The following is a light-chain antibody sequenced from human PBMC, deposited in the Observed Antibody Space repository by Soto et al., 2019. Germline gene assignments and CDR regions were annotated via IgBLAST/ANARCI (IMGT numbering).Light chain of an antibody. V-gene: IGKV1-5*01. CDR1: QSVSNW. CDR2: DVS. Sequence: DIQMTQSPSTLSASVGERVTITCRASQSVSNWLAWYQHKLGKAPKLLISDVSSLESGVPSRFSGSGSGTEFILTISSLQPDDFATYYCQQYDSYSWTFGQGTKVEVK. J-gene: IGKJ1*01. CDR3: QQYDSYSWT.